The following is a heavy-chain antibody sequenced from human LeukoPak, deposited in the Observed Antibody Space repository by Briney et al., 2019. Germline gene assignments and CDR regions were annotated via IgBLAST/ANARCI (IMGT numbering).Heavy chain of an antibody. Sequence: GESLKISCKGSGYSFTSYWIGWVRQMPGKGPEWMGIIYPGDSDTRYSPSFQGQVTISADKSISTAYLQWSSLKASDTAMYYCARGPSIYDSSGYYWFDYWGQGTLVTVSS. V-gene: IGHV5-51*01. D-gene: IGHD3-22*01. CDR3: ARGPSIYDSSGYYWFDY. CDR2: IYPGDSDT. J-gene: IGHJ4*02. CDR1: GYSFTSYW.